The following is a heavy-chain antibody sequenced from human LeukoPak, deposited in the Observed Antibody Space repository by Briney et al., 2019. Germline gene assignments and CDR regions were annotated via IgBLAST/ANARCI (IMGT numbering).Heavy chain of an antibody. Sequence: PGGSLRLSCAASGFTFNSYVINWVRRAPGKGLEWVSAISGTGGRTYYADSVKGRFTISRDNSKNTLYLQMNSLRGEDTAVYYCAKGGDPVRDYYYGMDVWGQGTTVTVSS. D-gene: IGHD4-17*01. J-gene: IGHJ6*02. V-gene: IGHV3-23*01. CDR1: GFTFNSYV. CDR2: ISGTGGRT. CDR3: AKGGDPVRDYYYGMDV.